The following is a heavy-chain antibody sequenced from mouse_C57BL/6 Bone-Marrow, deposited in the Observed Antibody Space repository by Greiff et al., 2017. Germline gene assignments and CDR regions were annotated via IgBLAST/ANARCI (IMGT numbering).Heavy chain of an antibody. D-gene: IGHD2-5*01. CDR3: ARQGYYSNFQVDYFDY. V-gene: IGHV1-52*01. CDR1: GYTFTSYW. J-gene: IGHJ2*01. CDR2: IDPSDSET. Sequence: VQLQQPGAELVRPGSSVKLSCKASGYTFTSYWMHWVKQRPIQGLEWIGNIDPSDSETHYNQKFKDKATLTVDKSSSTAYMQLSSLTSEDSAVYYCARQGYYSNFQVDYFDYWGRGTTLAVSS.